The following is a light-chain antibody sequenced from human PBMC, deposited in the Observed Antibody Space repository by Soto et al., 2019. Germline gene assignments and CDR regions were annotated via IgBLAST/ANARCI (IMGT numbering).Light chain of an antibody. CDR1: SSDVGSYNL. CDR2: EDS. J-gene: IGLJ2*01. Sequence: QSALTQPASVSGSPGQSITISCTGTSSDVGSYNLVSWYQQHPGKAPKLLIYEDSRWPSGISNRFSGSKSGNTASLTISGLQAEDEADYYCCSYAGSRTLVFGGGTKLTVL. CDR3: CSYAGSRTLV. V-gene: IGLV2-23*01.